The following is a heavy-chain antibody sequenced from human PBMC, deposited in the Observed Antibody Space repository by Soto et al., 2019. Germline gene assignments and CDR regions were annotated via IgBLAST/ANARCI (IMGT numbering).Heavy chain of an antibody. CDR2: IIGSGAMT. D-gene: IGHD4-17*01. CDR1: GFTFSDYY. V-gene: IGHV3-11*01. CDR3: AKIGDYVSIDF. Sequence: QVQLVESGGGLVKPGGSLRLSCAASGFTFSDYYMGWIRQAPGKGLEWVSYIIGSGAMTYYADSVKGRFTVSRDNAKNSLYLQMNSLSGEDTAVYYCAKIGDYVSIDFWGQGTLVTVAS. J-gene: IGHJ4*02.